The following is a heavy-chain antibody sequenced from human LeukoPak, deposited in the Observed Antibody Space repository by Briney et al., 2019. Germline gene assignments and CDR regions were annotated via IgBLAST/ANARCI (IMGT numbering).Heavy chain of an antibody. V-gene: IGHV3-74*01. J-gene: IGHJ4*02. CDR2: INSDGSST. CDR1: GFTLSSYW. D-gene: IGHD6-19*01. CDR3: ARGSGWFYFDY. Sequence: GGPLRLSCAASGFTLSSYWRHWVRQAPGRGLVWVSRINSDGSSTSYADSVKGRFTISRDNAKNTLYLQMNSLRAEDTAVYYCARGSGWFYFDYWGQGTLVTVSS.